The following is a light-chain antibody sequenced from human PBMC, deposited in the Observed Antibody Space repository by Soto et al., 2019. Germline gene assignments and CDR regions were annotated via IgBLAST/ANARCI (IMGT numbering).Light chain of an antibody. V-gene: IGLV2-14*01. Sequence: QSALTQPASVSGSPGQSITISCTGNSSDVGGYNYVSWYQQHPGKAPKLMIYDVSNRPSGVSNRFSGSKSGNTASLTISGLQDEDETDYYCSSYTSSRTLYVFGTGTQLTVL. CDR3: SSYTSSRTLYV. CDR2: DVS. J-gene: IGLJ1*01. CDR1: SSDVGGYNY.